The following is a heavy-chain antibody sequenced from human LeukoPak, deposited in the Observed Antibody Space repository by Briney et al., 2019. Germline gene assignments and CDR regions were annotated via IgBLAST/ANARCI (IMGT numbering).Heavy chain of an antibody. CDR3: ARGDILTGDYVLDY. J-gene: IGHJ4*02. Sequence: SETLSLTCTVSGGSISSSSYYWGWIRQPPGKGLEWIGSIYYSGSTYYNPSLKSRVTISVDTSKNQFSLKLSSVTAADTAVYYCARGDILTGDYVLDYWGQGTLVTVSS. D-gene: IGHD3-9*01. CDR2: IYYSGST. CDR1: GGSISSSSYY. V-gene: IGHV4-39*07.